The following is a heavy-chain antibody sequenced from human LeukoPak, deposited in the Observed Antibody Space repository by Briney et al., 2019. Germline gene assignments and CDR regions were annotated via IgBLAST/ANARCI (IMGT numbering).Heavy chain of an antibody. J-gene: IGHJ4*02. V-gene: IGHV4-30-4*01. CDR1: GGSISSGDYY. CDR3: ATGAYSSGWRNFFDY. CDR2: IYYSGST. Sequence: PSETLSLTCTVSGGSISSGDYYWSWIRQPPGKGLEWIGYIYYSGSTYYNPSLKSRVTISVDTSKNQFSLKLSSVTAADTAVYYCATGAYSSGWRNFFDYWGQGTLVTVSS. D-gene: IGHD6-19*01.